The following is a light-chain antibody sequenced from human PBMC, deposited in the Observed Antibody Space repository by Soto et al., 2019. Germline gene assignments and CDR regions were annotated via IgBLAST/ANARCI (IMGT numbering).Light chain of an antibody. V-gene: IGKV3-15*01. CDR3: QQYGDWPLT. Sequence: EIVMRQSPVTLSVSQGERATLSSRASQSVRSTYLAWYQQKPGQAPRLLIFGVSNRAAGIPARFSGSGSGTEFTLTISSLQSEDFAVYYCQQYGDWPLTFGGGTKVDI. J-gene: IGKJ4*01. CDR2: GVS. CDR1: QSVRSTY.